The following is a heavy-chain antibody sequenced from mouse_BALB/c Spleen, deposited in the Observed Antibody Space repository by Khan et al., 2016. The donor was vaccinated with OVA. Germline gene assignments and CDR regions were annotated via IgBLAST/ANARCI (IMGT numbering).Heavy chain of an antibody. CDR3: ARSIMAN. CDR2: ISSSGST. J-gene: IGHJ2*01. V-gene: IGHV3-2*02. CDR1: GYSITSDYA. Sequence: EVQLQESGPGLVKPSQSLSLTCTVTGYSITSDYAWNWIRQFPGNKLEWMGYISSSGSTSYNPSLKSRISITRDSSKNQFFMLLNSVTTEDTATYYCARSIMANWGQGTTLTVSS.